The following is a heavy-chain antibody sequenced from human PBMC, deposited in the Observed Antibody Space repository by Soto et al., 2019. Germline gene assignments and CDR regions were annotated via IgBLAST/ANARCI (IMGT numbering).Heavy chain of an antibody. CDR2: IYYSGST. Sequence: SETLSLTCTVSGGSISSSSYYWGWIRQPPGKGLEWIGSIYYSGSTYYNPSLKSRVTISVDTSKNQFSLKLSSVTAADTVVYYCARLGVYYDYIWGSYDDFDYWGQGTLVTVSS. CDR3: ARLGVYYDYIWGSYDDFDY. V-gene: IGHV4-39*01. CDR1: GGSISSSSYY. D-gene: IGHD3-16*01. J-gene: IGHJ4*02.